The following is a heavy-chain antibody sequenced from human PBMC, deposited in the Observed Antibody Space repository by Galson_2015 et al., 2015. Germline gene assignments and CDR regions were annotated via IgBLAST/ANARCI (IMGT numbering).Heavy chain of an antibody. CDR1: GFTFSSYE. D-gene: IGHD3-10*01. CDR3: AREMLWFGESTGAFDI. V-gene: IGHV3-48*03. J-gene: IGHJ3*02. CDR2: ISSSGSTI. Sequence: SLRLSCAASGFTFSSYEMNWVRQAPGKGLEWVSYISSSGSTIYYADSVKGRFTISRDNAKNSLYLQMNSLRAEDTAVYYCAREMLWFGESTGAFDIWGQGTMVTVSS.